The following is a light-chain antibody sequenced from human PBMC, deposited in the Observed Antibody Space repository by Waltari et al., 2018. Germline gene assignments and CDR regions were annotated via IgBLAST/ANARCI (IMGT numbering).Light chain of an antibody. CDR2: VNSDGSH. CDR1: SGHINNV. Sequence: QLVLTQSPSASASLGASVKLTCTLSSGHINNVIAWHQQQPEKGPRYLMKVNSDGSHSKGDEIPDRCSGSSSGAERYLIISSVQSEDEADYYCQTGGHGTWVFGGGTKLTVL. J-gene: IGLJ3*02. CDR3: QTGGHGTWV. V-gene: IGLV4-69*01.